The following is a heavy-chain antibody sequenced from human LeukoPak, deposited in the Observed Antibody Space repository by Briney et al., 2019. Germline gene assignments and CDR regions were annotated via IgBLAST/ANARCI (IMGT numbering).Heavy chain of an antibody. CDR2: IYYSGST. J-gene: IGHJ5*02. V-gene: IGHV4-31*03. D-gene: IGHD6-13*01. CDR3: ARGSYGFLAAADSSFDP. CDR1: GGSISSGGYY. Sequence: PPQTLSLTCTVSGGSISSGGYYWSWIRQHPGKGLEWIGYIYYSGSTYYNPSLKSRVTISVDTSKNQFSLKLSSVTAADTAVYYCARGSYGFLAAADSSFDPWGQGTLVTVSS.